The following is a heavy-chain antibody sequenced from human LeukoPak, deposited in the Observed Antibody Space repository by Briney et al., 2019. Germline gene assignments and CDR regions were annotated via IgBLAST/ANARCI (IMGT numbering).Heavy chain of an antibody. J-gene: IGHJ4*02. V-gene: IGHV4-30-2*01. CDR3: ARGRYYGSGSYYKNPRGYYFDY. CDR1: GGSISSGGYS. Sequence: ASQTRSLTCAVSGGSISSGGYSWSWIRQPPGKGLEWIGYIYHSGSTYYNPSLKSRVTISVDRSKNQFSLKLSSVTAADTAVYYCARGRYYGSGSYYKNPRGYYFDYWGQGTLVTVSS. D-gene: IGHD3-10*01. CDR2: IYHSGST.